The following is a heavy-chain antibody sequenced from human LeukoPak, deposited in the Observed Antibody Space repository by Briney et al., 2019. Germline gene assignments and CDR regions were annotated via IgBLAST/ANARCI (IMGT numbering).Heavy chain of an antibody. CDR3: ARRGYSYGLSHWFDP. J-gene: IGHJ5*02. V-gene: IGHV1-8*03. CDR2: MNPNGGTT. Sequence: ATVKISCKASGYTFTSYDINWVRQATTQGLEWMGWMNPNGGTTGDAQKFQGRVTITGNCSISTAYMELSSLRSEDTAVYCCARRGYSYGLSHWFDPWGQGTLVTVSS. CDR1: GYTFTSYD. D-gene: IGHD5-18*01.